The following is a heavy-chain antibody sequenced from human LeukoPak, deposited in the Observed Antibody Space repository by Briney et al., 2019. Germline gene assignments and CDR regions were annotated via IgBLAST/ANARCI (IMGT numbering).Heavy chain of an antibody. D-gene: IGHD1-26*01. J-gene: IGHJ4*02. CDR2: INPNSGGT. CDR3: ARDPEWELTGADY. V-gene: IGHV1-2*06. CDR1: GYTFTSYY. Sequence: GASVKVSCKASGYTFTSYYMHWVRQAPGQGLEWMGRINPNSGGTNYAQKFQGRVTMTRDTSISTAYMELSRLRSDDTAVYYCARDPEWELTGADYWGQGTLVTVSS.